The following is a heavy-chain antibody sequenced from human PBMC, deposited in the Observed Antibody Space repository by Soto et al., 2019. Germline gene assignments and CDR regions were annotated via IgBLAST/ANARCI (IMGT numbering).Heavy chain of an antibody. CDR2: ISGSGDST. CDR1: GFTFSSYG. D-gene: IGHD3-10*01. V-gene: IGHV3-23*01. J-gene: IGHJ4*02. CDR3: AKGITMVRGRNNYFDY. Sequence: GGSLRLSCEVSGFTFSSYGMSWVRQAPGKGLEWVSSISGSGDSTYYADSVKGRFTISRDNSKNTLYLQMNSLRAEDTAVYYCAKGITMVRGRNNYFDYWGQGTLVTVSS.